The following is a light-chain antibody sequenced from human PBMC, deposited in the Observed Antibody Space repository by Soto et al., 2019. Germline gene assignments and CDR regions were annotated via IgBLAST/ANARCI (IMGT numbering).Light chain of an antibody. CDR2: YDS. Sequence: SYELTQPPSVSVAPGKTARITCGGNNIGSKSVHWYQQKPGQAPVLVIYYDSDRPSGIPERFSGSNSGNTATLTISRVEAGDEAGYYCQVWDSSSDHYVFGPGTTLTVL. V-gene: IGLV3-21*04. CDR3: QVWDSSSDHYV. CDR1: NIGSKS. J-gene: IGLJ1*01.